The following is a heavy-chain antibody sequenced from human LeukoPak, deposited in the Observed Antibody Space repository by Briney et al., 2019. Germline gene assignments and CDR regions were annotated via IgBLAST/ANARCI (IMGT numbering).Heavy chain of an antibody. Sequence: PGGSLRLSCAASGFTFSDYYMSRIRQAPGKGLEWVSYISSSSSYTNYADSVKGRFTISRDNAKNSLYLQMNSLRAEDTAVYYCARVGDCSSTSCYAFFDYWGQGTLVTVSS. V-gene: IGHV3-11*05. D-gene: IGHD2-2*01. CDR3: ARVGDCSSTSCYAFFDY. CDR2: ISSSSSYT. J-gene: IGHJ4*02. CDR1: GFTFSDYY.